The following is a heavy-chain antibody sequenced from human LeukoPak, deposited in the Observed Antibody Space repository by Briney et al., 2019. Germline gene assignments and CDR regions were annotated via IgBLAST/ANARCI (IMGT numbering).Heavy chain of an antibody. Sequence: PSETLSLTCTVSGGSISSYYWSWIRQPPGKGLEWIGNIYYSGDTNYKSSLKSRVTISVDMSTNQFSLKLRSVTAADTAVYYCARSSEGRYYYDSSGNSYFYYYMDVWGKGTMVTISS. D-gene: IGHD3-22*01. CDR1: GGSISSYY. CDR3: ARSSEGRYYYDSSGNSYFYYYMDV. CDR2: IYYSGDT. J-gene: IGHJ6*03. V-gene: IGHV4-59*01.